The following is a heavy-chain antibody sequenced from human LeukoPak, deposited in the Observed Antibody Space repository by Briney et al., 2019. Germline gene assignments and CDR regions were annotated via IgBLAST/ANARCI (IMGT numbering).Heavy chain of an antibody. CDR2: INHSGST. CDR1: GGSFSGYY. D-gene: IGHD4-17*01. V-gene: IGHV4-34*01. CDR3: ARDSLDYGDYLGVSYYFDY. J-gene: IGHJ4*02. Sequence: SETLSLTCAVYGGSFSGYYWSWIRQPPGKGLEWIGEINHSGSTNYNPSLKSRVTISVDTSKNQFSLKLSSVTAADTAVYYCARDSLDYGDYLGVSYYFDYWGQGTLVTVSS.